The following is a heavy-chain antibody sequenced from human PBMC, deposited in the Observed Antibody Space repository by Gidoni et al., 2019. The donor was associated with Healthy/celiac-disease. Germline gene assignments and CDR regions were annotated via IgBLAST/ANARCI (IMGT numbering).Heavy chain of an antibody. V-gene: IGHV3-30-3*01. CDR2: ISYDGSNK. J-gene: IGHJ4*02. CDR3: ARGGQWSGYFDY. D-gene: IGHD3-10*01. CDR1: GFTFGSYA. Sequence: QVQLVESGGGVVQPGRSLRLSCAASGFTFGSYAMHWVRQAPGKGLEWVAIISYDGSNKYYADSVKGRFTISRDNSKNTLYLQMNSLRAEDTAVYYCARGGQWSGYFDYWGQGTLVTVSS.